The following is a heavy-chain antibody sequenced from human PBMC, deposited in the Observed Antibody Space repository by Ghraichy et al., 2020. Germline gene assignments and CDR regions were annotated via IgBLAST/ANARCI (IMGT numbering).Heavy chain of an antibody. J-gene: IGHJ6*02. V-gene: IGHV3-23*01. D-gene: IGHD3-22*01. CDR1: GFTFSNYA. CDR3: AKDRYDSPRYGMDV. CDR2: ISVSGAST. Sequence: GASLRLSCAASGFTFSNYAMSWVRQAPGKGLEWVSAISVSGASTYFADSVKGRFTISRDNSKNTLYLQMNSLRAEDTAVYYCAKDRYDSPRYGMDVWGQGTTVTVSS.